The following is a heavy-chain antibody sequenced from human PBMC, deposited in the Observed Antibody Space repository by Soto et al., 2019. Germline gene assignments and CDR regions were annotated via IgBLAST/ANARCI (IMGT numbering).Heavy chain of an antibody. J-gene: IGHJ4*02. CDR2: IIPIFGTA. D-gene: IGHD6-19*01. V-gene: IGHV1-69*01. CDR3: ARDAGYGVAVAGHRLDY. Sequence: QVQLVQSGAEVKKPGSSVKVSCKASGGTFSSYAISWVRQAPGQGLEWMGGIIPIFGTANYAQKFQGRVKLTADESTSTAYMELSSLRSEDTAVYYCARDAGYGVAVAGHRLDYWGQGTLVTVSS. CDR1: GGTFSSYA.